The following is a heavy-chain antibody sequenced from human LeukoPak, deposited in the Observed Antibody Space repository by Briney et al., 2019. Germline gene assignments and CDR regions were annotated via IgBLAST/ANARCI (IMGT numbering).Heavy chain of an antibody. V-gene: IGHV3-7*03. CDR1: GFTFSSYW. Sequence: GGSLRLSCAASGFTFSSYWMSWVRQAPGKGLEWVANIKQDGSEKYYVDSVKGRFTISRDNAKNSLYLQMNSLGAEDTAVYYCARDRGSGSIDYWGQGTLVTVSS. CDR3: ARDRGSGSIDY. J-gene: IGHJ4*02. D-gene: IGHD3-10*01. CDR2: IKQDGSEK.